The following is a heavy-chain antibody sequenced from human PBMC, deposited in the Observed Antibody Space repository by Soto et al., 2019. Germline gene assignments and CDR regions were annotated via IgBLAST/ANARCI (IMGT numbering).Heavy chain of an antibody. J-gene: IGHJ6*02. V-gene: IGHV1-46*01. CDR1: GYTFTTYY. CDR2: LNPSGGST. D-gene: IGHD2-15*01. Sequence: ASVKVSCKASGYTFTTYYIHWVRQVPGQGLEWMGVLNPSGGSTTYPQNFQGRVTMTRDTSTSTVYLELSSLRSEDTAVYYFARERVVVESSYYPGMDVWGQGTTVTVSS. CDR3: ARERVVVESSYYPGMDV.